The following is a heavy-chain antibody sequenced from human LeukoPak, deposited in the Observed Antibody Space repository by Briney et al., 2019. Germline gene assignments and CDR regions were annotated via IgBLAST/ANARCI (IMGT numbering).Heavy chain of an antibody. CDR2: IKQDGSEI. J-gene: IGHJ4*02. CDR3: AKADYGGNLFFDY. Sequence: PGGSLRLSCAASGFTLSRYWMSWVRQAPGKGLEWVANIKQDGSEINYVDSVKGRFTISRDNAKNSMLLQMNSLRAEDTAVYYCAKADYGGNLFFDYWGQGALVTVSS. V-gene: IGHV3-7*01. D-gene: IGHD4-23*01. CDR1: GFTLSRYW.